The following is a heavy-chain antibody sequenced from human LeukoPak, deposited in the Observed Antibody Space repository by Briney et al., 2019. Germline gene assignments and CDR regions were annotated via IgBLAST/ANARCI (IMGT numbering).Heavy chain of an antibody. D-gene: IGHD2-15*01. Sequence: GESLKISCKGSGYSLTTYWIVWVRQMPGKGLEWMGIIYPGDSDTRYSPSFQGQVTISADKSISTAYLQWSGLKASDTAMYYCARQETLLTHFDYWGQGTLVTVSS. V-gene: IGHV5-51*01. CDR1: GYSLTTYW. J-gene: IGHJ4*02. CDR3: ARQETLLTHFDY. CDR2: IYPGDSDT.